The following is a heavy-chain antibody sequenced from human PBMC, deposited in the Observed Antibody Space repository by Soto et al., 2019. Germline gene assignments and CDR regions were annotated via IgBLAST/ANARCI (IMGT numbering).Heavy chain of an antibody. CDR3: AKDGARFVAVAAPRYYYYGMDV. D-gene: IGHD6-19*01. CDR1: GFTFSSYA. V-gene: IGHV3-23*01. CDR2: ISGSGGST. Sequence: GGSLRLSCAASGFTFSSYAMSWVRQAPGKGLEWVSAISGSGGSTYYADSVKGQFTISRDNSKNTLYLQMNSLRAEDTAVYYCAKDGARFVAVAAPRYYYYGMDVWGQGTTVTVSS. J-gene: IGHJ6*02.